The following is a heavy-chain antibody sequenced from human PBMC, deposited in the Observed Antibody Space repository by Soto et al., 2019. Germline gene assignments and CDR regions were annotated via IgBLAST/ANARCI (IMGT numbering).Heavy chain of an antibody. D-gene: IGHD5-12*01. Sequence: QVQLQESGPGLVKPSQTLSLTCTVSGGSISSGGYYWSWIRQHPGKGLEWIGYIYYSASTYYNPSRNVRVTRSVDTSKNQFSLQLSSVTAADTAVYYCARDCGIVATIGSLFDPWGQGTLVTVSS. CDR2: IYYSAST. CDR3: ARDCGIVATIGSLFDP. V-gene: IGHV4-31*03. J-gene: IGHJ5*02. CDR1: GGSISSGGYY.